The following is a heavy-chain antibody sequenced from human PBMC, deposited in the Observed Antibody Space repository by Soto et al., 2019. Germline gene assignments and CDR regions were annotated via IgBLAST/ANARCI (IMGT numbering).Heavy chain of an antibody. CDR1: GYPFTSYA. D-gene: IGHD1-26*01. Sequence: GSVKVSFKASGYPFTSYAVHWVRQAPGQRLEWMGWINAGNGNTKYSHKFQGRVTITRDTSASTAYMELSSLRSEDTAVYYCARDHRYSGSYSPAFDIWGQGTMVTVSS. CDR3: ARDHRYSGSYSPAFDI. CDR2: INAGNGNT. J-gene: IGHJ3*02. V-gene: IGHV1-3*01.